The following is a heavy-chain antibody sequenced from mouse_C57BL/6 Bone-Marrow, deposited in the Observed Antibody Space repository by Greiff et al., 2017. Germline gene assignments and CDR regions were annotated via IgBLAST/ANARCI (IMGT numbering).Heavy chain of an antibody. D-gene: IGHD1-1*01. CDR3: ARDKITTVVALHYWYFDV. CDR1: GFTFSSYA. CDR2: ISDGGSYT. Sequence: EVHLVESGGGLVKPGGSLKLSCAASGFTFSSYAMSWVRQTPEKRLEWVATISDGGSYTYYPDNVKGRFTISRDNAKNNLYLQMSHLKSEDTAMYYCARDKITTVVALHYWYFDVWGTGTTVTVSS. V-gene: IGHV5-4*01. J-gene: IGHJ1*03.